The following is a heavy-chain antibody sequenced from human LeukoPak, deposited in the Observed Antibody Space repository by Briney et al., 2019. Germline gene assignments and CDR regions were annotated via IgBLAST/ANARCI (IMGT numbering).Heavy chain of an antibody. V-gene: IGHV4-4*02. D-gene: IGHD1-26*01. CDR1: GDSMSSIDW. CDR2: IHHTGST. Sequence: SETLSLTCAVSGDSMSSIDWWSWVRQPPGKGLEWIGEIHHTGSTNYNSSLKSRVTISVDTSKNQLSLKLSSVTAADTAVYYCARGVGLTQGGTFDYWGQGTLVTVSS. J-gene: IGHJ4*02. CDR3: ARGVGLTQGGTFDY.